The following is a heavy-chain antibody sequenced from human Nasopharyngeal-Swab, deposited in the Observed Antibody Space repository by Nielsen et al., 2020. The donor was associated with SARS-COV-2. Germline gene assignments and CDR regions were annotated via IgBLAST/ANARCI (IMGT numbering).Heavy chain of an antibody. V-gene: IGHV4-34*01. Sequence: SETLSLTCAVYGGSLSGFYWSWIRPPPGQGLEWIGEINHSGSTNYNPSLKSPVTISVDTSKNQFSLKLSSVTAADTAVYYCARVFRYYYDSSGLGTSCYFDYWGQGTLVTVSS. J-gene: IGHJ4*02. D-gene: IGHD3-22*01. CDR2: INHSGST. CDR1: GGSLSGFY. CDR3: ARVFRYYYDSSGLGTSCYFDY.